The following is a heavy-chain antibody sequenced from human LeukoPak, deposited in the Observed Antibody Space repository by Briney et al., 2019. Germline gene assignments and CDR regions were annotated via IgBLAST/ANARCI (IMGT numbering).Heavy chain of an antibody. J-gene: IGHJ4*02. D-gene: IGHD3-9*01. CDR3: VKSFYDILTGYYLGDS. CDR2: INPNSGDT. Sequence: ASVKVSCTAPGYIFTDYYIYWVRQAPGQGLQWMGWINPNSGDTKYAQKFQDRVAMTRDTSISTAYMELSSLRSDDTAVYYCVKSFYDILTGYYLGDSWGQGTLVTVSS. V-gene: IGHV1-2*02. CDR1: GYIFTDYY.